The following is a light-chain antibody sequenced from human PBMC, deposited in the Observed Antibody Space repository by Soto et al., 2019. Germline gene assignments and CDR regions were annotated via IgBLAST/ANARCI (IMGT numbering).Light chain of an antibody. V-gene: IGKV3-15*01. CDR2: GAS. Sequence: EIVMTQSPATLSGSLGVRATLTCRASQSISDTLAWYQQKPGQAPRLLIYGASSRAPGGADRFSGSGSGTDFTLKISRVEAEDVGVYYCMQATQIVPWTFGQGTKVDIK. CDR1: QSISDT. J-gene: IGKJ1*01. CDR3: MQATQIVPWT.